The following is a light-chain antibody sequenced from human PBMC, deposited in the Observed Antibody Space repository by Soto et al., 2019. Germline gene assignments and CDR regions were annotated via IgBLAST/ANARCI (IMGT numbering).Light chain of an antibody. CDR2: GNS. J-gene: IGLJ2*01. V-gene: IGLV1-40*01. CDR3: QSYDCSLSGEVV. Sequence: QSVLTQPPSVSGAPGQRVTISCTGSSSNIGAGYDVHWYQQLPGTAPKLLIYGNSNRPSGVPDRFSGSKSGTSASLAITGLRAEDEADYYCQSYDCSLSGEVVFGGGTKLTVL. CDR1: SSNIGAGYD.